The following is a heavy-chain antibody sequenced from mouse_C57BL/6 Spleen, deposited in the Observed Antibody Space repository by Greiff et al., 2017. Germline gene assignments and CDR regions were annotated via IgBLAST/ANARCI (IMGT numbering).Heavy chain of an antibody. D-gene: IGHD2-14*01. V-gene: IGHV1-62-2*01. Sequence: VQLKESGAELVKPGASVKLSCKASGYTFTEYTIHWVKQRSGQGLAWIWWFYPGSGSIKYNEKFKDKATLTADKSSSTVYMALSRLTSEDSAVYFCARHEDLGYRGFADWGQGTLVTVSA. CDR1: GYTFTEYT. CDR2: FYPGSGSI. J-gene: IGHJ3*01. CDR3: ARHEDLGYRGFAD.